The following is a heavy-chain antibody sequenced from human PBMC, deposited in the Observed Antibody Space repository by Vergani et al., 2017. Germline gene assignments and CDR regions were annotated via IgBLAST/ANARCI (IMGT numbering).Heavy chain of an antibody. J-gene: IGHJ4*02. CDR2: ISSSSSTI. CDR3: ANRYYYDSSGYPLY. D-gene: IGHD3-22*01. V-gene: IGHV3-48*04. CDR1: GFTFSSYS. Sequence: EVQLVESGGGLVQPGGSLRLSCAASGFTFSSYSMNWVRQAPGKGLEWVSYISSSSSTIYYADSVKGRFTISRDNAKNSLYLQMNSLRAEDTAVYYCANRYYYDSSGYPLYWGQGTLVTVSS.